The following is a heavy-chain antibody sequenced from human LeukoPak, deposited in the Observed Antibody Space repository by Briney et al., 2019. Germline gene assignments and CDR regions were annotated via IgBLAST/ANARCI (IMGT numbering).Heavy chain of an antibody. J-gene: IGHJ4*02. CDR1: GGSISSGGYY. Sequence: PSQTLSLTCTVSGGSISSGGYYWSWIRQPPGKGLEWIGYIYFGGSTYYNPSLKSRVTISVDTSKNQFSLKLSSVTAADTAVYYCARSPLLVGGVLTPFYDYWGQGTLVTVSS. CDR3: ARSPLLVGGVLTPFYDY. CDR2: IYFGGST. D-gene: IGHD3-10*01. V-gene: IGHV4-30-4*01.